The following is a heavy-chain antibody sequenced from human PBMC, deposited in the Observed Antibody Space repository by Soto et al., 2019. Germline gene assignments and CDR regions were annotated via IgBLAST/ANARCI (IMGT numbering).Heavy chain of an antibody. D-gene: IGHD5-12*01. J-gene: IGHJ3*02. CDR3: TKEKSVMYSGYDAFDI. CDR2: ISSSGTI. Sequence: GGSLRLSCAASGFTFSSYEMDWVRQAPGKGLEWVAYISSSGTILYGDSVKGRFTISRDNADNTLYLQMNSLTAEDTAVYYCTKEKSVMYSGYDAFDIWGRGTMVTVSS. CDR1: GFTFSSYE. V-gene: IGHV3-48*03.